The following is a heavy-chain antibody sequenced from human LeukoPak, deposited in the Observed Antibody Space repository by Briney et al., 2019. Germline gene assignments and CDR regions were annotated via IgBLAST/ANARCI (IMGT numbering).Heavy chain of an antibody. V-gene: IGHV3-21*01. D-gene: IGHD6-19*01. CDR2: ISSSSSYI. J-gene: IGHJ5*02. Sequence: GGSLRLSCAASGFTFSSYSMNWVRQAPGKGLEWVSSISSSSSYIYYADSVKGRFTISRDNAKNSLYLQMNSLRAEDTAVYYCARDRGSGWYSNWFDPWGQGTLVTVSS. CDR1: GFTFSSYS. CDR3: ARDRGSGWYSNWFDP.